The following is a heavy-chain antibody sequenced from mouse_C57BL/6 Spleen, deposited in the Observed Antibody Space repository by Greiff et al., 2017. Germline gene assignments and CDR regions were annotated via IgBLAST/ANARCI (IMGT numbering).Heavy chain of an antibody. CDR2: IDPSDSYT. J-gene: IGHJ3*01. CDR3: ARSGSNYGAWFAY. V-gene: IGHV1-69*01. D-gene: IGHD2-5*01. Sequence: VQLQQPGAELVMPGASVKLSCKASGYTFTSYWMHWVKQRPGQGLEWIGEIDPSDSYTNYNQKFKGKSTLTVDKSSSTAYMQLSSLTSEDSAVYYCARSGSNYGAWFAYWGQGTLVTVSA. CDR1: GYTFTSYW.